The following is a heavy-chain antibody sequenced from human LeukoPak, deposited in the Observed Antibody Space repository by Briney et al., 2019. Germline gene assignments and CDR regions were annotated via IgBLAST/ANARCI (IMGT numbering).Heavy chain of an antibody. D-gene: IGHD3-3*01. CDR1: GFRFDDFA. J-gene: IGHJ6*03. CDR3: TREYYDLWGDSAYYYYMDV. Sequence: GGSLRLSCTASGFRFDDFAMSWFRQAPGKGPEWVGFIRNKDHGGTAEYAASVKGRFTISRDDSKSVAYLQMNSLKTEDTAVYYCTREYYDLWGDSAYYYYMDVWGKGTTVTVSS. V-gene: IGHV3-49*03. CDR2: IRNKDHGGTA.